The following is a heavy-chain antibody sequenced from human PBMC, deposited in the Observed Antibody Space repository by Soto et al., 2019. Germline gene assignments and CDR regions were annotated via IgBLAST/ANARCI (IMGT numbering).Heavy chain of an antibody. CDR2: VYHSGST. J-gene: IGHJ4*02. Sequence: QVQLQESGPGLGKPSGTLSLTCAVPGGPISTSNWWSWVGQPPGKGLDWIGEVYHSGSTNYNTSFKSRVAMSVDKSKYQFSLKLTSVTAADTALYYCARTSTSGTRFDYWGQGSLVTVSS. V-gene: IGHV4-4*02. D-gene: IGHD1-1*01. CDR1: GGPISTSNW. CDR3: ARTSTSGTRFDY.